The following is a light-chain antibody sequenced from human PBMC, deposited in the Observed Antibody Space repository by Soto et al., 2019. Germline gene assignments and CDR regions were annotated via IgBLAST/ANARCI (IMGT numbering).Light chain of an antibody. V-gene: IGLV2-11*01. J-gene: IGLJ1*01. CDR2: DVT. Sequence: QSALTQPRSVSGAPGQSVTISCTGTSSDVGGYNFVSWYQQRPGQAPKLMIYDVTKRPSGVPDRFSGSKSGNTASLTISGLQADDEADYSCCSYAVGDNYVFGTGTKVTVL. CDR1: SSDVGGYNF. CDR3: CSYAVGDNYV.